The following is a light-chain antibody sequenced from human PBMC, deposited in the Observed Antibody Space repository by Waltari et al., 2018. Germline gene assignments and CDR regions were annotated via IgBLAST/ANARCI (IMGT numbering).Light chain of an antibody. V-gene: IGLV1-40*01. CDR2: GNS. CDR3: QSYDSSLSGSI. Sequence: QSGLTQPPSVSGAPGQRVTIPCTGSSPHIGAGYDVHWYQRRPGTAPKLLIYGNSNRPSVVPDRFSGSKSGTSASLAITGLQAEDEADYYCQSYDSSLSGSIFGGGTKLTVL. CDR1: SPHIGAGYD. J-gene: IGLJ2*01.